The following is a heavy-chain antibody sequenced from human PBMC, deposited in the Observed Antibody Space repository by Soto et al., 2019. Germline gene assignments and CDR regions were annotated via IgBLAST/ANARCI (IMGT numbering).Heavy chain of an antibody. V-gene: IGHV3-21*01. D-gene: IGHD1-1*01. Sequence: EVQLLDSVGGLVKPGGSLRLSWAASGFTFSSYTMNWVRQAPGKGPEWVSSITSSSSAIYYADPWRGRFTISGGNAKNSLYLQMNSLRAEHAAVYYCARDPNTGTYHFNYWGQGTLVTVSS. J-gene: IGHJ4*02. CDR1: GFTFSSYT. CDR2: ITSSSSAI. CDR3: ARDPNTGTYHFNY.